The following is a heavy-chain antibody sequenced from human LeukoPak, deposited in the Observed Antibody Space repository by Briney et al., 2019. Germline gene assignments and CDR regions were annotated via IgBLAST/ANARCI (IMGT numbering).Heavy chain of an antibody. V-gene: IGHV1-69*05. J-gene: IGHJ3*02. CDR1: GGTFSSYA. CDR2: IIPIFGTA. CDR3: ASPGEWELPDAFVI. D-gene: IGHD1-26*01. Sequence: GASVKVSCKACGGTFSSYAISWVRQAPGQGLEWMGRIIPIFGTANYAQKFQGRVTITTDESTSTAYMELSSLRSEDTAVYYCASPGEWELPDAFVIWGQGTMVTVSS.